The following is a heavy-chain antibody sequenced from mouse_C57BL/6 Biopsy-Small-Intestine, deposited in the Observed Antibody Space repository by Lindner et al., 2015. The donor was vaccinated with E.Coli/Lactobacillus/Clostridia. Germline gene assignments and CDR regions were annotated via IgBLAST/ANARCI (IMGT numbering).Heavy chain of an antibody. J-gene: IGHJ3*01. CDR1: GYSFTDYN. D-gene: IGHD2-1*01. Sequence: VQLQESGPELVKPGASAKISCKASGYSFTDYNMNWVKQSNGKSLEWIGIINPKYGTTSYNQKFKGKATLTVDQSSSTAYMQLNSLTSEDSAVYFCARQVYGNYEFTYWGQGTLVTVSA. V-gene: IGHV1-39*01. CDR2: INPKYGTT. CDR3: ARQVYGNYEFTY.